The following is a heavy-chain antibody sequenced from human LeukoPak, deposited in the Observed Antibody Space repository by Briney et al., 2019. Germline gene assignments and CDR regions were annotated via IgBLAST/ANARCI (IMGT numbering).Heavy chain of an antibody. CDR2: ITAGDGNT. CDR1: GYNFRNYG. V-gene: IGHV1-18*01. Sequence: ASVKVSCKASGYNFRNYGIGWVRQAPRQGLEWMGWITAGDGNTNYAQKVQGRVTMTTDTSTSTAYMELRSLRSDDTAVYFCARDSARGYSYGYNAFDIWGQGTMVTVSS. J-gene: IGHJ3*02. D-gene: IGHD5-18*01. CDR3: ARDSARGYSYGYNAFDI.